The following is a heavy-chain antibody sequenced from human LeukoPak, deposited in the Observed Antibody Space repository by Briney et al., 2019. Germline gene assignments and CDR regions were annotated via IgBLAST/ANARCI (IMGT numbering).Heavy chain of an antibody. V-gene: IGHV4-39*01. J-gene: IGHJ5*02. CDR2: IYYSGST. CDR1: GGSISSSSYY. D-gene: IGHD6-19*01. Sequence: SETLSLTCTVSGGSISSSSYYWGWIRQPPGKGLEWIGSIYYSGSTYYNPSLKSRVTISVDTSKNQLSLKLSSVTAADTAVYYCARHSAGSFDPWGQGTLVTVSS. CDR3: ARHSAGSFDP.